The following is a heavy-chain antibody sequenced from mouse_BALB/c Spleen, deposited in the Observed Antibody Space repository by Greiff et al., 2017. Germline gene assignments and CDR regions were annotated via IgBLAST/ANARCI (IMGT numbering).Heavy chain of an antibody. CDR3: ARGLDYFDY. CDR1: GYTFTSYW. D-gene: IGHD2-2*01. CDR2: IYPGDGDT. V-gene: IGHV1-87*01. J-gene: IGHJ2*01. Sequence: SGAELARPGASVKLSCKASGYTFTSYWMQWVKQRPGQGLEWIGAIYPGDGDTRYTQKFKGKATLTADKSSSTAYMQLSSLASEDSAVYYCARGLDYFDYWGQGTTLTVSS.